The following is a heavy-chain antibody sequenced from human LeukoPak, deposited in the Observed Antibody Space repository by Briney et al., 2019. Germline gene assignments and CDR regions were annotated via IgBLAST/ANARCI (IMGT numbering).Heavy chain of an antibody. CDR1: GFTFSSYA. J-gene: IGHJ4*02. D-gene: IGHD3-10*01. CDR2: ISGSGGST. V-gene: IGHV3-23*01. CDR3: AKDRGWGSESSKFDY. Sequence: GGSLRLSCAASGFTFSSYAMNWVRQAPGKGLEWVSGISGSGGSTYYADSVKGRLTISRDHSKNTLYLQMNSLRAEDTAVYYCAKDRGWGSESSKFDYWGQGTLVTVSS.